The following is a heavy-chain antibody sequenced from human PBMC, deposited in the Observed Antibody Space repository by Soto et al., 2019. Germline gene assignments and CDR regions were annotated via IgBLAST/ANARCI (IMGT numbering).Heavy chain of an antibody. CDR3: ARDSSSWYSVNYFDY. D-gene: IGHD6-13*01. CDR1: GYTFTSYA. V-gene: IGHV1-3*01. J-gene: IGHJ4*02. Sequence: ASVKVSCKASGYTFTSYAMHWVRQAPGQRLEWMGWINAGNGNTKYSQKFQGRVTITRDTSASTAYMELSSLRSEDTAVYYCARDSSSWYSVNYFDYWGQGTLVTVSS. CDR2: INAGNGNT.